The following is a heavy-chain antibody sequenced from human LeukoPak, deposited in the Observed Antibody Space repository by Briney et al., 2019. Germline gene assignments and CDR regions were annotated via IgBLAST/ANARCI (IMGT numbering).Heavy chain of an antibody. V-gene: IGHV3-23*01. CDR1: GFTVSSNY. J-gene: IGHJ4*02. Sequence: GGSLRLSRAASGFTVSSNYMSWVRQAPGKGLEWVSAISGSGGTAYYADSVKGRFTISRDNSKNTLYLQMNSLRAEDTAVYYCAKKGYYDGSGYYMYYFDHWGQGTLVTVSS. CDR2: ISGSGGTA. CDR3: AKKGYYDGSGYYMYYFDH. D-gene: IGHD3-22*01.